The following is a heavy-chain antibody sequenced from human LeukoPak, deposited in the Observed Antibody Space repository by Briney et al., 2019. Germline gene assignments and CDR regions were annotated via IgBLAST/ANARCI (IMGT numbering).Heavy chain of an antibody. V-gene: IGHV3-30-3*01. CDR1: GFTFSSYA. J-gene: IGHJ4*02. CDR2: ISYDGSNK. CDR3: ARGARGSGWYGGGDYFDY. Sequence: GGSLRLSCAASGFTFSSYAMHWVRQAPGKGLEWVAVISYDGSNKYYADSVKGRFTISRDNSKNTLYLQRNSLRAEDTAVYYCARGARGSGWYGGGDYFDYWGQGTLVTVSS. D-gene: IGHD6-19*01.